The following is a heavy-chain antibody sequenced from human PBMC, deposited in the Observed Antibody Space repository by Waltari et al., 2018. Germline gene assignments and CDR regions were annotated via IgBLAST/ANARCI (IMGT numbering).Heavy chain of an antibody. D-gene: IGHD2-21*02. J-gene: IGHJ5*02. V-gene: IGHV3-7*01. CDR1: GFTFSRSW. CDR2: IQQNGSVK. CDR3: ARDLVATPP. Sequence: EVQLVESGGDLVQPGGSLRLSCAASGFTFSRSWMTWVRQAPGKGLEWVVNIQQNGSVKWDADSVRGRFTSSRDNAMNSLYLQMNSLRVEDTAVYYCARDLVATPPWGQGTLVTVSS.